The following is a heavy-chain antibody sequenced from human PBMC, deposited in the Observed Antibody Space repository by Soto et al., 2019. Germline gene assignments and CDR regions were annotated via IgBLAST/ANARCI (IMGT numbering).Heavy chain of an antibody. CDR3: ARSAGWYAVQS. V-gene: IGHV4-4*02. CDR2: VFHTGTT. J-gene: IGHJ5*02. D-gene: IGHD6-19*01. CDR1: GDSVSSPYY. Sequence: QVQLQESGPGLVKPSGTLSLTSAVSGDSVSSPYYWCWVRQPPGKGLEWIGEVFHTGTTSYNPSLRGRVTMSMDKSINQFSLDLSSVPAADTAVYYCARSAGWYAVQSWGPGTLVIVSS.